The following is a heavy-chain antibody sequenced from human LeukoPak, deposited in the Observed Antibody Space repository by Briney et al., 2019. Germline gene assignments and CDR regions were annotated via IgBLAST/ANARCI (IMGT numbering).Heavy chain of an antibody. J-gene: IGHJ4*02. CDR2: INTNTGNP. Sequence: GASVKVSCKASGYTFTSYAMNWVRQAPGQGLEWMDWINTNTGNPTYAQGFTGRFVFSLDTSVSTAYLQISSLKAEDTAVYYCARGFVDYDSSGYYLDYWGQGTLVTVSS. CDR1: GYTFTSYA. CDR3: ARGFVDYDSSGYYLDY. D-gene: IGHD3-22*01. V-gene: IGHV7-4-1*02.